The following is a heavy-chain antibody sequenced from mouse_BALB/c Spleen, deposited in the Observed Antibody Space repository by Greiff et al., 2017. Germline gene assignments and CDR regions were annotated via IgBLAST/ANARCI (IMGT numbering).Heavy chain of an antibody. CDR2: ISSGGSYT. D-gene: IGHD1-1*01. V-gene: IGHV5-9-1*01. CDR1: GFTFSSYA. CDR3: ARFITTVLDY. J-gene: IGHJ4*01. Sequence: DVMLVESGGGLVKPGGSLKLSCAASGFTFSSYAMSWVRQTPEKRLEWVATISSGGSYTYYPDSVKGRFTISRDNAKNTLYLQMSSLRSEDTAMYYCARFITTVLDYWGQGTSVTVSS.